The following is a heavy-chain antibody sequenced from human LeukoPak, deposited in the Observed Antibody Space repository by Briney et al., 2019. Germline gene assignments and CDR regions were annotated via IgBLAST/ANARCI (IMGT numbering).Heavy chain of an antibody. CDR2: ISYDGTDK. Sequence: GGSLRLSCAASGFIFSSYGIHWVRQAPGKGLEWVAHISYDGTDKHYADSVKGRFTIFRDNSKNTVVLQMNSLRPEDTAAYFCAKDQYYNNIIGYYVFDYWGQGTLVTVSS. J-gene: IGHJ4*02. D-gene: IGHD3-10*01. CDR1: GFIFSSYG. V-gene: IGHV3-30*18. CDR3: AKDQYYNNIIGYYVFDY.